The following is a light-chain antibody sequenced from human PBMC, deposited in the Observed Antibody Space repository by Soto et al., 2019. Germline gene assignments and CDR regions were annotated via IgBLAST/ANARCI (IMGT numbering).Light chain of an antibody. CDR3: SSYTSSSTVV. CDR1: SSDVGGYNY. CDR2: DVS. Sequence: QSALTQPASVSGSPGQSITISCTGTSSDVGGYNYVSLYQKHPGKAPKLMINDVSNRPSGVSNRFSGSKSGNTASLTISGLQAEDEADYYCSSYTSSSTVVFGGGTKVTVL. V-gene: IGLV2-14*03. J-gene: IGLJ2*01.